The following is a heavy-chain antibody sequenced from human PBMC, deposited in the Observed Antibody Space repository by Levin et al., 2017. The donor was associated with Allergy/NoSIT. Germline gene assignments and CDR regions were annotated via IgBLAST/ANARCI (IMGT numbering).Heavy chain of an antibody. CDR3: ARDRAPYGGFALGY. CDR2: ISYDGSDK. D-gene: IGHD5-12*01. Sequence: GESLKISCAASGFTFSNYAMHWVRQAPGKGLEWVAVISYDGSDKYYADSVKGRFTISRDNSNNTLYLQMNSLRAEDTAVYYCARDRAPYGGFALGYWGQGTLVTVSS. J-gene: IGHJ4*02. V-gene: IGHV3-30-3*01. CDR1: GFTFSNYA.